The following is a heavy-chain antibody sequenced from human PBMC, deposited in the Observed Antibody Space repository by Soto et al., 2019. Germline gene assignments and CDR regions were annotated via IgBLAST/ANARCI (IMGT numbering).Heavy chain of an antibody. CDR1: GFTFSSYW. J-gene: IGHJ4*02. Sequence: EVQLVESGGGLVQPGESLRLSCAASGFTFSSYWMTLVRQAPGKGLEWVANIKQDGSEKYYVDSVRGRFTMSRDNAKNSLYLQMNSLRAEDTAVYYCARVVGATQMDFDYWGQGTLVTVSS. D-gene: IGHD1-26*01. V-gene: IGHV3-7*01. CDR2: IKQDGSEK. CDR3: ARVVGATQMDFDY.